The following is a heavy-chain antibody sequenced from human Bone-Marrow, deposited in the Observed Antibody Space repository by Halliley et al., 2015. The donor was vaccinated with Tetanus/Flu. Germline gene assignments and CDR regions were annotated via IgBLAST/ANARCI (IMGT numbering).Heavy chain of an antibody. D-gene: IGHD3-10*01. V-gene: IGHV3-21*01. CDR2: ITSTSSNI. CDR1: GFTFSIYS. J-gene: IGHJ4*02. Sequence: SLRLSCAASGFTFSIYSMNWVRQAPGKGLEWVSSITSTSSNIYYADSVKGRFTISRDNAKNSLYLQINSLRAEDTAVYYCSGEGSGDEYWGQGSLVTVSS. CDR3: SGEGSGDEY.